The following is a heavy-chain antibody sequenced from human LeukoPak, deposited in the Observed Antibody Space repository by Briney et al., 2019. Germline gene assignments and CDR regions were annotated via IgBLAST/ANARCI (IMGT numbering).Heavy chain of an antibody. Sequence: ASVKVSCKASGYTXTGYYMHWVRQAPGQGLEWMGWRNANSGGTNYAQKFQGRVTMTRDTSISTAYIELSRLRSDDTAVYYCARESRIIAVAGTGPGYWGQGTLVTVSS. V-gene: IGHV1-2*02. J-gene: IGHJ4*02. CDR2: RNANSGGT. CDR1: GYTXTGYY. CDR3: ARESRIIAVAGTGPGY. D-gene: IGHD6-19*01.